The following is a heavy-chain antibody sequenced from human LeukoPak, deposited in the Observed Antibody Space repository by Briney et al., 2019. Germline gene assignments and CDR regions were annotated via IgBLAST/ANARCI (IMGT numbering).Heavy chain of an antibody. Sequence: ASVKVSCKASGGTFSSYAISWVRQAPGQGLEWMGWISAYNGNTNYAQKLQGRVTMTTDTSTSTAYMELRSLRSDDTAVYYCARDGGYCSGGSCYPINWFDPWGQGTLVTVSS. J-gene: IGHJ5*02. V-gene: IGHV1-18*01. CDR3: ARDGGYCSGGSCYPINWFDP. CDR2: ISAYNGNT. D-gene: IGHD2-15*01. CDR1: GGTFSSYA.